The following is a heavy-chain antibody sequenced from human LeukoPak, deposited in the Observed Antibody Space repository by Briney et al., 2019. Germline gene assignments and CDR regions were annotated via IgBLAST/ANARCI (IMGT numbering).Heavy chain of an antibody. V-gene: IGHV3-21*06. CDR1: GFTFSAYN. Sequence: GGSLRLSCAASGFTFSAYNMNWVRRTPGKGLEWVSSITTSSSYMFYADSVKGRFTISRDNAKNSLYLQMNSLRAEDTAVYYCARAGSGRSPDWFDPWGQGTLVTVSS. CDR3: ARAGSGRSPDWFDP. J-gene: IGHJ5*02. D-gene: IGHD1-26*01. CDR2: ITTSSSYM.